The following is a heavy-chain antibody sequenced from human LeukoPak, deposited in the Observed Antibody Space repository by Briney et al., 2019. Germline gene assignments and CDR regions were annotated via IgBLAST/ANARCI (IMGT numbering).Heavy chain of an antibody. D-gene: IGHD2-15*01. Sequence: ASVKVSCKVSGYTLTELSMYWVRQAPGKGLEWMGGFDPEDGETIYAQKFQGRVTMTEDTSTDTAYMELSSLRSEDTAVYYCATGLGYCSGGSCALGDYWGQGTLVTVSS. CDR1: GYTLTELS. V-gene: IGHV1-24*01. CDR3: ATGLGYCSGGSCALGDY. J-gene: IGHJ4*02. CDR2: FDPEDGET.